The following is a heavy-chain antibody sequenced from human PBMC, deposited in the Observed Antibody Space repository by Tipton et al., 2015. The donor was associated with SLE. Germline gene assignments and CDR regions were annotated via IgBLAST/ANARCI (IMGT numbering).Heavy chain of an antibody. CDR1: GGSISSYY. CDR2: IYTNENT. D-gene: IGHD4-11*01. V-gene: IGHV4-4*07. Sequence: TLSLTCTVSGGSISSYYWSWIRQPAGGGLVWIGRIYTNENTNYNPSLTSRATMSVDTSKNHLSLKLISVTAADTAVYYCAREFLNPVTTVHYYFDLWGRGTLVTVSS. J-gene: IGHJ2*01. CDR3: AREFLNPVTTVHYYFDL.